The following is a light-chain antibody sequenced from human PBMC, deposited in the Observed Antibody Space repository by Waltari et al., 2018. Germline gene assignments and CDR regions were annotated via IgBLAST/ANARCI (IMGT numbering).Light chain of an antibody. CDR2: DVN. V-gene: IGLV2-23*02. CDR3: CSYAGSAISV. CDR1: TRDVGRYNL. Sequence: QSALTQTATVSGSPGQSITISCTGTTRDVGRYNLLSWYQQHPGKAPPPIIYDVNKRPSVVSNRFSGSKSGNTASLTISGLQAADEADYYCCSYAGSAISVFGGGTRLTVL. J-gene: IGLJ3*02.